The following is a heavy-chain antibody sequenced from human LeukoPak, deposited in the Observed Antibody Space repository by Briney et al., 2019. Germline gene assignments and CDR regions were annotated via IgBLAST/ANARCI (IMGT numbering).Heavy chain of an antibody. CDR2: ISAYNGNT. CDR1: GYTFTSYD. V-gene: IGHV1-18*01. D-gene: IGHD2-2*01. J-gene: IGHJ3*02. Sequence: ASVKVSCKASGYTFTSYDINWVRQATGQGLEWMGWISAYNGNTNYAQKLQGRVTMTTDTSTSTAYMELRSLRSDDTAVYYCAREPENAFDIWGQGTMVTVSS. CDR3: AREPENAFDI.